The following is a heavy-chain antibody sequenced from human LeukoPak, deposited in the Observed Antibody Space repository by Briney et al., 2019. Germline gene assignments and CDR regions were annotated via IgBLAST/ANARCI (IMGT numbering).Heavy chain of an antibody. CDR3: ARARGDIVVVPAAIWFDP. CDR2: ISDSGGST. Sequence: SGGSLRLSCAASGFTFSSYAMSWVRQAPGKGLEWVSAISDSGGSTYYADSVKGRFTISRDNSKNTLYLQMNSLRSDDTAVYYCARARGDIVVVPAAIWFDPWGQGTLVTVSS. D-gene: IGHD2-2*01. V-gene: IGHV3-23*01. CDR1: GFTFSSYA. J-gene: IGHJ5*02.